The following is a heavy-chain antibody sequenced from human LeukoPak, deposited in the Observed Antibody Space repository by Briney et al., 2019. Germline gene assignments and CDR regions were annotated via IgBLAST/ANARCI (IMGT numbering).Heavy chain of an antibody. CDR1: GFTFSSYS. V-gene: IGHV3-21*01. D-gene: IGHD6-13*01. Sequence: PGGSLRLSCAASGFTFSSYSMNWVRQAPGKGLECVSSIRSSSSSIYYADSVKGRFTISRDDAKNSLYLQMNSLRAEDTAVYYCARTATDTGEFDYWGQGTLVTVSS. CDR2: IRSSSSSI. CDR3: ARTATDTGEFDY. J-gene: IGHJ4*02.